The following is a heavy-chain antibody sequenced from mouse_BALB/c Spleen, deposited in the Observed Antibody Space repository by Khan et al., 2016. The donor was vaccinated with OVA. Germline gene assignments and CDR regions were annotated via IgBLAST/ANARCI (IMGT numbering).Heavy chain of an antibody. CDR1: GFSLTSYG. CDR3: AIGNGSYVGYFDV. J-gene: IGHJ1*01. CDR2: IWRGGST. D-gene: IGHD2-3*01. V-gene: IGHV2-5*01. Sequence: QVQLQQSGPGLVQPSQSLSITCTVSGFSLTSYGVHWVRQSPGKGLEWLGVIWRGGSTDYNAAFMSRLSITKDNSKSQVFFKMNTLQADDTAIYYCAIGNGSYVGYFDVWGAGTTVTVSS.